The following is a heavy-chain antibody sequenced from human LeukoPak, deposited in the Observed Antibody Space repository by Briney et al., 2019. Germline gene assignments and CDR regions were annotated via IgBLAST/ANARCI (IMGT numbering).Heavy chain of an antibody. V-gene: IGHV3-11*01. Sequence: GGSLRLSCAASGFTFSDYYMSWIRQAPGKGLEWVSYISSSGSTIYYADSVKGRFTISRDNAKNSLYLQMNSLRAEDTAVYYCAKDQFKILVVDRTDYDAFDIWGQGTMVTVSS. CDR3: AKDQFKILVVDRTDYDAFDI. D-gene: IGHD3-22*01. CDR1: GFTFSDYY. J-gene: IGHJ3*02. CDR2: ISSSGSTI.